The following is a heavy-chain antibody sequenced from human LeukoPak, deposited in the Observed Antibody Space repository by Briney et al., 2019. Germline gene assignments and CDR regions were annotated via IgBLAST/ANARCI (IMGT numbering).Heavy chain of an antibody. Sequence: ASVKVSCKASGGTFSSYAISWVRQAPGQGLEWMGGIIPIFGTANYAQKFQGRVTITTDESTSTAYMELSSLRSEDTAVYCCARGAYYDILTGYYIGWGQGTLVTVSS. CDR2: IIPIFGTA. V-gene: IGHV1-69*05. CDR3: ARGAYYDILTGYYIG. D-gene: IGHD3-9*01. J-gene: IGHJ4*02. CDR1: GGTFSSYA.